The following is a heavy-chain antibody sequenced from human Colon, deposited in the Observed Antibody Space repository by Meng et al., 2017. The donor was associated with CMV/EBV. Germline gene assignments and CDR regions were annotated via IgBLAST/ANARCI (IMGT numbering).Heavy chain of an antibody. CDR3: ATSKRSP. CDR1: GFTFTTTA. V-gene: IGHV1-2*02. Sequence: GESLKISCAASGFTFTTTAMHWVRQAPGKGLEWMGCIKPNNDGTNYAQKFQGRVTMTRDTSINTAYMELSNLRSDDTAVYYCATSKRSPWGQGTLVTVSS. CDR2: IKPNNDGT. J-gene: IGHJ5*02.